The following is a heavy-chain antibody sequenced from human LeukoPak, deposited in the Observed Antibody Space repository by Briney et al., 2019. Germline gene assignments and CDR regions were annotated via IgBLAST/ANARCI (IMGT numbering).Heavy chain of an antibody. CDR3: ATRPLTGVHFDY. CDR1: GYSFTSYW. Sequence: GESLKISCQVSGYSFTSYWIAWVRQMPGKGLEWMGIIYPGDSDTKYSPSLLGQVTISADRSISTAYLQWSSLKASDTAMYYCATRPLTGVHFDYWGQGALVTVSS. D-gene: IGHD7-27*01. V-gene: IGHV5-51*01. J-gene: IGHJ4*02. CDR2: IYPGDSDT.